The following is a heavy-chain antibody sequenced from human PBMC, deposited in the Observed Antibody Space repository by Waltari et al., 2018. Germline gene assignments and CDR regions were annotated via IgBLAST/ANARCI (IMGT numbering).Heavy chain of an antibody. Sequence: LVQSGAEVMEPGASVQVSCQASIDAVTAHYIPRVRQAPGQGLEWRGWVNPNGGGTKYAQRFAGRIILTWDTSISTAYMAFSGLTSADTAVYFCAREYCGGDCRLFDYWGQGTLVTVSS. CDR3: AREYCGGDCRLFDY. CDR1: IDAVTAHY. D-gene: IGHD2-21*02. V-gene: IGHV1-2*02. CDR2: VNPNGGGT. J-gene: IGHJ4*02.